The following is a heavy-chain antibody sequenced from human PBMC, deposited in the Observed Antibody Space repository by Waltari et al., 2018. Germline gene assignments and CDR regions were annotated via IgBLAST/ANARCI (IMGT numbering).Heavy chain of an antibody. D-gene: IGHD3-10*01. V-gene: IGHV3-7*03. CDR3: AAERSGTYYNFFDF. Sequence: EVQVVESGGGLVQPGGPLRFSCEVSEIPFGTYWTSLVRQAPARGLEWVANIKQDGSEKYYVDSVRGRFTISRDNGKRTLYLQMDSLRAEDTAVYYCAAERSGTYYNFFDFWGQGTLVTVSS. J-gene: IGHJ4*02. CDR2: IKQDGSEK. CDR1: EIPFGTYW.